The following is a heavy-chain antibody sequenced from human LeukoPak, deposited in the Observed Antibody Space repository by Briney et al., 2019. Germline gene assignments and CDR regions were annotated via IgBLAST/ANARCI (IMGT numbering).Heavy chain of an antibody. V-gene: IGHV3-30*18. CDR2: ISYDGSNK. J-gene: IGHJ6*04. Sequence: GGSLRLSCAASGFTFSSYGMHWVRQAPGKGLEWVAVISYDGSNKYYADSVKGRFTISRDNSKNTLYLQMNSLRAEDTAVYYCAKARIAVADYHYYGMDVWGKGTTVTASS. CDR3: AKARIAVADYHYYGMDV. D-gene: IGHD6-19*01. CDR1: GFTFSSYG.